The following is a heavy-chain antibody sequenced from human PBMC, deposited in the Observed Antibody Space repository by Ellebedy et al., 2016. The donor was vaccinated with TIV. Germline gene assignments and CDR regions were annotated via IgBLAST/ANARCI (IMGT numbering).Heavy chain of an antibody. V-gene: IGHV3-30*18. CDR3: AKTETGSPDY. CDR1: GFIFSSYG. D-gene: IGHD3-9*01. J-gene: IGHJ4*02. Sequence: GESLKISXAASGFIFSSYGMHWVRQAPGKGLEWVAVISYDGSNKYYADSVKGRFTISRDNSKNTLYLQMNSLRVEDTAVYYCAKTETGSPDYWGQGTLVTVSS. CDR2: ISYDGSNK.